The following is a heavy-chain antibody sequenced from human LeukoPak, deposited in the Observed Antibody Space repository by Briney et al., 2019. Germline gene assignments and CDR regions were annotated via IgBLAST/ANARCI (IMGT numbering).Heavy chain of an antibody. Sequence: SETLSLTCTVSGGSISSYYWSWIRQPPGKGLEWIGYIYYSGSTNYNPSLKSRVTISVDTSKNQFSLKLSSVTAADTAVYYCARAFSYDFWSGYLGDFDYWGQGTLVTVSS. CDR3: ARAFSYDFWSGYLGDFDY. CDR1: GGSISSYY. V-gene: IGHV4-59*01. J-gene: IGHJ4*02. CDR2: IYYSGST. D-gene: IGHD3-3*01.